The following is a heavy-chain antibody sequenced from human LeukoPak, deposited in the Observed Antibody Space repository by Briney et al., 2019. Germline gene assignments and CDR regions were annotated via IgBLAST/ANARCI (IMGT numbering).Heavy chain of an antibody. J-gene: IGHJ5*02. CDR3: ARGALWFGNPNWFGP. D-gene: IGHD3-10*01. CDR2: INHSGST. CDR1: GGSFSGYY. Sequence: SETLSLTCAVYGGSFSGYYWSWIRQPPGKGLEWIGEINHSGSTNYNPSLKSRVTISVDTSKNQFSLKLSSVTAADTAVYYCARGALWFGNPNWFGPWGQGTLVTVSS. V-gene: IGHV4-34*01.